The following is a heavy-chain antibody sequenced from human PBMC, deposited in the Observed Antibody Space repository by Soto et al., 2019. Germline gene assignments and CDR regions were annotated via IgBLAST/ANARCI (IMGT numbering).Heavy chain of an antibody. CDR2: IYHSGST. V-gene: IGHV4-30-2*01. CDR1: GGSISSGGYS. J-gene: IGHJ3*02. D-gene: IGHD2-8*01. Sequence: SETLSLTCAVSGGSISSGGYSWSWIRQPPGKDLEWIGYIYHSGSTYYNPSLKSRVTISVDRSKNQFSLKLSSVTAADTAVYYCARAHCTNGVCSADALDIWGQGTMVTVSS. CDR3: ARAHCTNGVCSADALDI.